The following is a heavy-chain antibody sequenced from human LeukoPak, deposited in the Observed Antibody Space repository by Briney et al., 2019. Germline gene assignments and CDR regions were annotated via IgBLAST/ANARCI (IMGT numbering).Heavy chain of an antibody. CDR2: ISWNSGSI. CDR1: GFTFDDYA. J-gene: IGHJ3*02. CDR3: AKDRDCSSTSCYTRGAFDI. V-gene: IGHV3-9*01. Sequence: GRSLRLSCAASGFTFDDYAMHWVRQAPGQAPGKGLEWVSGISWNSGSIGYADSVKGRFTISRDNAKNSLYLQMSSLRAEDTALYYCAKDRDCSSTSCYTRGAFDIWGQGTMVTVSS. D-gene: IGHD2-2*02.